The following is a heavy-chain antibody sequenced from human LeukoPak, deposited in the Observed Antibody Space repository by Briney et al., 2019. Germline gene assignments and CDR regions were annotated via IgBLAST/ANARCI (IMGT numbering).Heavy chain of an antibody. J-gene: IGHJ3*02. Sequence: SETLSLTCTVSGVSITTYQWYWIRQPPGQGLEWIGYTQSSGSTDYNPSLKSRVTISKDTSKNQFSLRLSSVTAADTALYYCATNAGPAPHDAFDIWGQGTMATVSS. D-gene: IGHD2-2*01. V-gene: IGHV4-4*08. CDR3: ATNAGPAPHDAFDI. CDR1: GVSITTYQ. CDR2: TQSSGST.